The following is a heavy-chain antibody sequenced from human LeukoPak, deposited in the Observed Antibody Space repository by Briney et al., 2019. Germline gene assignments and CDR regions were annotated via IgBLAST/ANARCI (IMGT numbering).Heavy chain of an antibody. CDR2: INHSGST. CDR1: GGSFSGYY. V-gene: IGHV4-34*01. D-gene: IGHD7-27*01. J-gene: IGHJ4*02. CDR3: ARGLRSHSRALLTTWGVAFDY. Sequence: PSETLSLTCAVYGGSFSGYYWSWIRQPPGKGLEWIGEINHSGSTNYNPSLKSRVTISVDTSKNQFSLKLSSVTAADTAVYYCARGLRSHSRALLTTWGVAFDYWGQGTLVTVSS.